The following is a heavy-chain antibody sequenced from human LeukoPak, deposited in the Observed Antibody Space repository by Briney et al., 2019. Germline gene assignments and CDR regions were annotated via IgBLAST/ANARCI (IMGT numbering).Heavy chain of an antibody. Sequence: SETLSLTCTVSGASIRSNYWSWIRQPPGKGLEWIGYIYCSGSTNYNPSLKSRVTISVDTSKNQFSLKLSSVTAADTAVYYCARESGYGFHYWGQGTLVTVSS. CDR1: GASIRSNY. CDR2: IYCSGST. D-gene: IGHD2-15*01. V-gene: IGHV4-59*01. J-gene: IGHJ4*02. CDR3: ARESGYGFHY.